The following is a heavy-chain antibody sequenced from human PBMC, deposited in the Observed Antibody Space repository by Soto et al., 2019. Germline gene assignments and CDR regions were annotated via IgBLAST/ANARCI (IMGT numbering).Heavy chain of an antibody. J-gene: IGHJ5*02. CDR1: GGSISSHY. CDR3: ARGLTAFDL. CDR2: IYYSGNP. V-gene: IGHV4-59*11. D-gene: IGHD1-20*01. Sequence: PSETLSLTCTVSGGSISSHYWSWIRQPPGKGLEWIGNIYYSGNPNYNPSLKSRVNISVDTSKNQFSLKLTSVIAADTAVYNCARGLTAFDLWGQGTLVTVSS.